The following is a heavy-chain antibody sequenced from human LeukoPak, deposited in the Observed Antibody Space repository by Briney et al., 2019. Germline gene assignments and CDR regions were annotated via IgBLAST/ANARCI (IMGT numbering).Heavy chain of an antibody. CDR3: AKDIRQQLGYDAFDI. Sequence: PGGSLRLSCAASGFTFDDYAMHWVRQALGKGLEWVSGISWNSGSIGYADSVKGRFTISRDNAKNSLYLQMNSLRAEDTALYYCAKDIRQQLGYDAFDIWGQGTMVTVSS. J-gene: IGHJ3*02. CDR2: ISWNSGSI. V-gene: IGHV3-9*01. CDR1: GFTFDDYA. D-gene: IGHD6-13*01.